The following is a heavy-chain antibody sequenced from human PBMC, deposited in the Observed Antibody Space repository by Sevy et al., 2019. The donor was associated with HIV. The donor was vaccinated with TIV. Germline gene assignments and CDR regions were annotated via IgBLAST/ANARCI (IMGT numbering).Heavy chain of an antibody. Sequence: SETLSLTCTVSGGSISSSDYSWSWIRQPPGKGLEWIGYIHHRGKTYYSPSLKSRVTISVDRSKNQFSLKLTSVTAADTAMYYCARNTFESSYYYYMDVWGKGTTVTVSS. CDR1: GGSISSSDYS. J-gene: IGHJ6*03. D-gene: IGHD3-9*01. CDR3: ARNTFESSYYYYMDV. CDR2: IHHRGKT. V-gene: IGHV4-30-2*01.